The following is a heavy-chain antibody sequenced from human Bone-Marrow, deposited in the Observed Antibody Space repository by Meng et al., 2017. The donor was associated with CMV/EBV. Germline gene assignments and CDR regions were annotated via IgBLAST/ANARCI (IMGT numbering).Heavy chain of an antibody. D-gene: IGHD4-23*01. J-gene: IGHJ4*02. CDR3: ARDAATVGTHPPDY. CDR2: ISSSSSTI. Sequence: GESLKISCAASGFTFSSYSMNWVRQAPGKGLEWVSYISSSSSTIYYADSVKGRFTISRDNAKNSLYLQMNSLRAEDTAVYYCARDAATVGTHPPDYWGQGTLVTVSS. CDR1: GFTFSSYS. V-gene: IGHV3-48*04.